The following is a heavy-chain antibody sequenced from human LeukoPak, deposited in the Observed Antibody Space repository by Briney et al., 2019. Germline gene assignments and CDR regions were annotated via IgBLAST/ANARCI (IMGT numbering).Heavy chain of an antibody. CDR2: IWYDGSNK. V-gene: IGHV3-33*01. D-gene: IGHD1-1*01. J-gene: IGHJ4*02. Sequence: GGSLRLSCAASGFTFSSYGMHWVRQAPGKGLEWVAVIWYDGSNKYYADSVKGRFTISRDNSKNTLYLQMNSLRAEDTAVYYCARSIYNWNDVHLDYWGQGTLVTVSS. CDR3: ARSIYNWNDVHLDY. CDR1: GFTFSSYG.